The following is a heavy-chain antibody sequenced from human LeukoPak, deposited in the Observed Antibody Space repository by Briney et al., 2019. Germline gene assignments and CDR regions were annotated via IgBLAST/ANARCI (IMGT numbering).Heavy chain of an antibody. D-gene: IGHD3-10*01. CDR2: IYYSGST. V-gene: IGHV4-39*01. J-gene: IGHJ5*02. CDR3: ECHRPGRYYGSWSYLWFDP. CDR1: GGSISSSSYY. Sequence: SETLSLTCTVSGGSISSSSYYWGWIRQPPGKGLEWIGSIYYSGSTYYNPSLKSRVTISVDTSKNQFSLKLRSVTAAHTAVYYCECHRPGRYYGSWSYLWFDPWGQGTLVTVSS.